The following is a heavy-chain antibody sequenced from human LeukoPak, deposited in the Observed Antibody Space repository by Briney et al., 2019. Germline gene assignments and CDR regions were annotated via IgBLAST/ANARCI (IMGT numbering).Heavy chain of an antibody. D-gene: IGHD2-2*01. CDR1: GFTFSSYG. CDR3: AKESPDRYCSSTSCSLVRHFYDYYYYGMDV. J-gene: IGHJ6*02. Sequence: PGGSLRLSCAASGFTFSSYGMHWVRQAPGKGLEWVAVISYDGSNKYYADSVKGRFTISRDNSKNTLYLQMNSLRAEDTAVYYCAKESPDRYCSSTSCSLVRHFYDYYYYGMDVWGQGTTVTVSS. CDR2: ISYDGSNK. V-gene: IGHV3-30*18.